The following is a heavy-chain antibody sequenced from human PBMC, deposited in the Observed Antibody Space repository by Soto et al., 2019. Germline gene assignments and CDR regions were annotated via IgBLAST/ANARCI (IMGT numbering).Heavy chain of an antibody. V-gene: IGHV2-5*02. Sequence: QITLKESGPTLVKPTQTLTLTCTFSGFSLSTSGVGVGWIRQPPGKALEWLALIYWDDDKRYSPSLKSRLTITKDTSKNQVVLTMTNMDPVDTAAYYCAHALGYCSGGSCLGAFDIWGQGTMVTVSS. J-gene: IGHJ3*02. CDR1: GFSLSTSGVG. D-gene: IGHD2-15*01. CDR2: IYWDDDK. CDR3: AHALGYCSGGSCLGAFDI.